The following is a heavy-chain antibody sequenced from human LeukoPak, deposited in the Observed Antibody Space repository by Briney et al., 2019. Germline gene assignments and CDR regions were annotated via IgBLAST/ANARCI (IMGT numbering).Heavy chain of an antibody. Sequence: GGSLRLSRAASGFTFSSYNMNWVRQAPGKALEWLSHISSSGSRTDYADSVKGRPTISRDNAKNSLFLEMNSLRDEDTAVYYCARTYYDPSGYYYAFDIWGQGTMVTVSS. CDR2: ISSSGSRT. V-gene: IGHV3-48*02. J-gene: IGHJ3*02. CDR1: GFTFSSYN. D-gene: IGHD3-22*01. CDR3: ARTYYDPSGYYYAFDI.